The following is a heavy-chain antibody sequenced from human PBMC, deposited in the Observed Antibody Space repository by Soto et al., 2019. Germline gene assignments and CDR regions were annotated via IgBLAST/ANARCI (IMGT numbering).Heavy chain of an antibody. CDR3: ARLPPRVRGGYYYYGMDV. V-gene: IGHV1-46*01. J-gene: IGHJ6*02. CDR1: GYTFTIYY. Sequence: ASVKVSCKASGYTFTIYYMHWVRQAPGQGLEWMGIINPSGGSTSYAQKFQGRVTMTRDTSTSTVYMELSSLRSEDTAVYYCARLPPRVRGGYYYYGMDVWGQGTTVTVS. D-gene: IGHD3-10*01. CDR2: INPSGGST.